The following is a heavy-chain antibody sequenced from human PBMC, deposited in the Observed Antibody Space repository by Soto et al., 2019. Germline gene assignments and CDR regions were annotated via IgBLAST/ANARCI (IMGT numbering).Heavy chain of an antibody. CDR3: ARGSSGYISSWYYFDY. CDR2: ISGPADST. D-gene: IGHD6-13*01. J-gene: IGHJ4*02. Sequence: PGGALRLACVASVFTFDSFVMNWVRESPGKGLEWVSAISGPADSTYYADSVKGRLSISRDNSKNTVSLLMNSLRAEDTAVYFCARGSSGYISSWYYFDYWGRGTLVTVSS. CDR1: VFTFDSFV. V-gene: IGHV3-23*01.